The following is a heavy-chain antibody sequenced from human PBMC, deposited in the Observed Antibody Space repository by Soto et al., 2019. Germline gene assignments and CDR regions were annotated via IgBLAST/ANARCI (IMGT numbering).Heavy chain of an antibody. V-gene: IGHV3-23*01. CDR3: ARDQGNITMVRGRDGY. Sequence: EVQLLESGGGLVQPGGSLRLSCAASGFTFSSDAMSWVRQAPGKGLEWVSAFSGSGGSTYYADSVKGRFTIPRDNPKNKLELQMNSLRAEDTAVYYCARDQGNITMVRGRDGYWGQGTLVTVSS. CDR1: GFTFSSDA. CDR2: FSGSGGST. J-gene: IGHJ4*02. D-gene: IGHD3-10*01.